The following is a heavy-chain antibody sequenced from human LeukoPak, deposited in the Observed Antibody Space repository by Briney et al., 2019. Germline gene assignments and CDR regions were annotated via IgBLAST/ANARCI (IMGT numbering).Heavy chain of an antibody. D-gene: IGHD1-26*01. J-gene: IGHJ3*02. V-gene: IGHV1-2*02. CDR3: AREVGATTWGAFDI. Sequence: ASVKVSCKASGYTFTGHYMHWVRQAPGQGLEWMGWINPNSGGTNYAQKFQGRVTMTRDTSISTAYMELSRLRSDDTAVYYCAREVGATTWGAFDIWGQGTMVTVSS. CDR1: GYTFTGHY. CDR2: INPNSGGT.